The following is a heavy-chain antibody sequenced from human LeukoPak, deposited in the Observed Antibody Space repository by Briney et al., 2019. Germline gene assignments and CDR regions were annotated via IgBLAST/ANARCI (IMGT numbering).Heavy chain of an antibody. Sequence: GGSLRLSCAASGFTFSSYSMNWVRQAPGKRLEWVSSISSSSSYIYYADSVKGRFTISRDNAKNSLYLQMNSLRAEDTAVYYCARGPVVPVSNWFDPWGQGTLVTVSS. CDR2: ISSSSSYI. D-gene: IGHD2-2*01. J-gene: IGHJ5*02. CDR3: ARGPVVPVSNWFDP. CDR1: GFTFSSYS. V-gene: IGHV3-21*01.